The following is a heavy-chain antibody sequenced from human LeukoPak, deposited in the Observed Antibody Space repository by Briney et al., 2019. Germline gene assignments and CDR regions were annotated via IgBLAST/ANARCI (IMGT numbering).Heavy chain of an antibody. J-gene: IGHJ4*02. D-gene: IGHD6-19*01. CDR1: GFTVSSNY. Sequence: PGGSLRLSCAASGFTVSSNYMSWVRQAPGKGLEWVTVIYSGGSTYYAVSVKGRFTISRDNSKNTLYLQMNSLRAEDTAVYYCASTLSSGWAVDYWGQGTLVTVSS. V-gene: IGHV3-53*01. CDR2: IYSGGST. CDR3: ASTLSSGWAVDY.